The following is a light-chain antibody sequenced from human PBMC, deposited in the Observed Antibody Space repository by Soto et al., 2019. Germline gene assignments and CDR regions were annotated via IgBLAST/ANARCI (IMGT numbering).Light chain of an antibody. CDR3: QQFYSSPFA. J-gene: IGKJ3*01. CDR2: WAS. Sequence: DIVMTQSPDSLAVSLGERATINCKSSQSVSNYLTWYQQKPGQPPKLLIYWASTRESGVPDRFSGSGSGTDFTLTISSLQAEDEAVYYCQQFYSSPFAFGPGTKVDLK. CDR1: QSVSNY. V-gene: IGKV4-1*01.